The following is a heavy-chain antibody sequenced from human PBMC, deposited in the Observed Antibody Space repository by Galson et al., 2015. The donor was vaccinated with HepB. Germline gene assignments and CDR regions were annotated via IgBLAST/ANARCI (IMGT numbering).Heavy chain of an antibody. D-gene: IGHD6-19*01. Sequence: SVKVSCKASGYTFTSYGISWVRQAPGQGLEWMGWISAYSGNTNYAQKLQGRVTMTTDTSTSTAYMELRSLRSDDTAVYYCAREISDNGIAVAGPNDYWGQGTLVTVSS. V-gene: IGHV1-18*01. CDR2: ISAYSGNT. CDR3: AREISDNGIAVAGPNDY. CDR1: GYTFTSYG. J-gene: IGHJ4*02.